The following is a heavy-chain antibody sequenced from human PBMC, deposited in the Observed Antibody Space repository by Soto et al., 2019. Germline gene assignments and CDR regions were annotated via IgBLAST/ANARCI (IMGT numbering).Heavy chain of an antibody. V-gene: IGHV4-31*03. CDR2: ISYSGST. D-gene: IGHD3-16*01. Sequence: QVQLQESGPGLVKPSQTLSLTCTVSGGSISSGGYYWSWIRQHPGKGLEWIGYISYSGSTYYNPSLKSRVTITVDTSKNQFSLKLSSVTAADTAVYYCAMLGGANYYYGMDVWGQGTTVTVSS. CDR1: GGSISSGGYY. CDR3: AMLGGANYYYGMDV. J-gene: IGHJ6*02.